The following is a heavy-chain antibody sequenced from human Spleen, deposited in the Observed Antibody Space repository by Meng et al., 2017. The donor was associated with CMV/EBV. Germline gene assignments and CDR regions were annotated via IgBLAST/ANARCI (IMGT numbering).Heavy chain of an antibody. J-gene: IGHJ4*02. CDR2: IYPGESDT. D-gene: IGHD6-13*01. Sequence: KGSGYSFTSYWIGWGRQMPGKGLEWMGIIYPGESDTRYSPSFQGQVTISADKSISTAYLQWSSLKASDTAMYYCAATSSIAAAGYFDYWGQGTLVTVSS. V-gene: IGHV5-51*01. CDR3: AATSSIAAAGYFDY. CDR1: GYSFTSYW.